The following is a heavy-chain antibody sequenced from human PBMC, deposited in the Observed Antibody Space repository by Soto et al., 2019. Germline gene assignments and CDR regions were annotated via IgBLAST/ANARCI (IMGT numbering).Heavy chain of an antibody. D-gene: IGHD6-13*01. CDR2: MNPNSGNT. J-gene: IGHJ6*03. V-gene: IGHV1-8*01. Sequence: ASGKVSSKASGYTFTSYDINWVRQATGQGLEWMGWMNPNSGNTGYAQKFQGRVTMTRNTSISRAYMELSSLRSEDTAVYYCARSGKPQAAAGPRSYYYYYYMDVWGKGTTVTVSS. CDR3: ARSGKPQAAAGPRSYYYYYYMDV. CDR1: GYTFTSYD.